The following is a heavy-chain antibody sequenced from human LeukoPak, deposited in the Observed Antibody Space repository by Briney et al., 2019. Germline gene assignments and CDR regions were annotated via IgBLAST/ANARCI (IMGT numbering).Heavy chain of an antibody. CDR1: GGSFSGYY. CDR3: AREVLRSRYYYYMDV. D-gene: IGHD3-10*01. CDR2: INHSGST. J-gene: IGHJ6*03. V-gene: IGHV4-34*01. Sequence: PSETLSLTCAVYGGSFSGYYWSWIRQPPGKGLEWMGEINHSGSTNYNPSLKSRVTISVDTSKNQFSLKLSSVTAADTAVYYCAREVLRSRYYYYMDVWGKGTTVTVSS.